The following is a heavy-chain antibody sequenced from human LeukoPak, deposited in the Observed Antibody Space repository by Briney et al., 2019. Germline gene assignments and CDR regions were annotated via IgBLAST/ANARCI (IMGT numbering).Heavy chain of an antibody. CDR3: ARAFLGGRWYYYYYMDV. V-gene: IGHV1-8*01. D-gene: IGHD2/OR15-2a*01. Sequence: ASVTVSCKASGYTFTSYDINWVRQATGQGLEWMGWMNPNSGNTGYAQKFQGRVTMTRNTSISTAYMELSSLRSEDTAVYYCARAFLGGRWYYYYYMDVWGKGTTVTISS. CDR1: GYTFTSYD. CDR2: MNPNSGNT. J-gene: IGHJ6*03.